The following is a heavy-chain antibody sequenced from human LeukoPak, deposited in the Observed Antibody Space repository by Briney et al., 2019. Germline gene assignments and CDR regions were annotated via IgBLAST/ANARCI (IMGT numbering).Heavy chain of an antibody. Sequence: GGSLRLSCAASGLTVSSNDMTWVRQAPGKGLEWVSRLYSGGGTDYADSVKGRFTISRDTSKNTVYLQMNSLRAEDTAVYYCAGILRGAFDIWGQGTMVTVSS. CDR2: LYSGGGT. J-gene: IGHJ3*02. CDR3: AGILRGAFDI. CDR1: GLTVSSND. V-gene: IGHV3-53*01.